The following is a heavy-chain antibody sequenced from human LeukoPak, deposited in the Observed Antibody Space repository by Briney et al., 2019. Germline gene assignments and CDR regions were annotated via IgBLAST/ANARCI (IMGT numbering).Heavy chain of an antibody. J-gene: IGHJ6*03. CDR2: IYTSGST. Sequence: NPSETLSLTCTVSGGSISSYYWSWIRQPAGKGLEWIGRIYTSGSTNYNPSLKSRVTMSVDTSKNQFSLKLSSVTAADTAVYYCARVGGSGSYPPGYYYYYMDVWGKGTTVTISS. V-gene: IGHV4-4*07. CDR3: ARVGGSGSYPPGYYYYYMDV. CDR1: GGSISSYY. D-gene: IGHD3-10*01.